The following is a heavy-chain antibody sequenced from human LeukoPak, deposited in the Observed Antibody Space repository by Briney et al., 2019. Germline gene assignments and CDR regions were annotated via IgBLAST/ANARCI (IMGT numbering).Heavy chain of an antibody. CDR2: ISYDGGNK. D-gene: IGHD6-19*01. CDR1: GFTFSGYS. J-gene: IGHJ6*02. Sequence: PGGSLRLSCAASGFTFSGYSMNWVRQAPGKGLEWVAAISYDGGNKLYADSVKGRFTIFRDNSKNTVYLQMTSLRAEDTAVFFCARVDSSGWLIYGMDVWGQGTTVIVSS. V-gene: IGHV3-30*03. CDR3: ARVDSSGWLIYGMDV.